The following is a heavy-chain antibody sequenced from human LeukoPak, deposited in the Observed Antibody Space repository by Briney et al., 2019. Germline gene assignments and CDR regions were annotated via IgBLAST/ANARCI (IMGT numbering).Heavy chain of an antibody. D-gene: IGHD6-19*01. J-gene: IGHJ5*02. CDR2: IIPIFGTA. CDR1: GYTFTSYG. Sequence: SVKVSCKASGYTFTSYGISWVRQAPGQGLEWMGGIIPIFGTANYAQKFQGRVTITADKSTSTAYMELRSLRSDDTAVYYCARDAGYSSGWRNWFDPWGQGTLVTVSS. V-gene: IGHV1-69*06. CDR3: ARDAGYSSGWRNWFDP.